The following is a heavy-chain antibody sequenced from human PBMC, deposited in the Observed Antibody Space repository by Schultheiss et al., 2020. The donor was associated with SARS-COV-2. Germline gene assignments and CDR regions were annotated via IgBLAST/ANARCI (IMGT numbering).Heavy chain of an antibody. D-gene: IGHD6-19*01. CDR2: IWYDGSNK. CDR3: ARDGGSGGSGWYGWFDP. Sequence: GGSLRLSCAASGFTFSSYSMNWVRQAPGKGLEWVAVIWYDGSNKYYADSVKGRFTISRDNAKNSLYLQMNSLRAEDTAVYYCARDGGSGGSGWYGWFDPWGQGTLVTVSS. J-gene: IGHJ5*02. V-gene: IGHV3-33*08. CDR1: GFTFSSYS.